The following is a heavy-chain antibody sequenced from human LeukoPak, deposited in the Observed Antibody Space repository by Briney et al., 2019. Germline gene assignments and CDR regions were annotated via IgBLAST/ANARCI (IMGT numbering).Heavy chain of an antibody. V-gene: IGHV3-7*01. Sequence: GGSLRLSCAASGFTFSNYWMNWVRQAPGKGLEWVANIKKDGSQKYYVDSVKGRFTISRDNAKNSLYLQMNSLRAEGTAVYYWARDLDGYDTIDYWGQGTLVTVSS. D-gene: IGHD5-18*01. CDR2: IKKDGSQK. CDR3: ARDLDGYDTIDY. J-gene: IGHJ4*02. CDR1: GFTFSNYW.